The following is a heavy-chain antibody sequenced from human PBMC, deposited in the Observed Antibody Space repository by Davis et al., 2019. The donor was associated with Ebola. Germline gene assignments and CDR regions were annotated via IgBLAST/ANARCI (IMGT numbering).Heavy chain of an antibody. V-gene: IGHV3-73*01. CDR1: GFSFTSYS. J-gene: IGHJ4*02. D-gene: IGHD2-2*01. CDR2: IRSKANSYAT. Sequence: GESLKISCAASGFSFTSYSMNWVRQASGKGLEWVGRIRSKANSYATAYAASVKGRFTISRDDSKNTAYLQMNSLKTEDTAVYYCTRGGPTSDDYWGQGTLVTVSS. CDR3: TRGGPTSDDY.